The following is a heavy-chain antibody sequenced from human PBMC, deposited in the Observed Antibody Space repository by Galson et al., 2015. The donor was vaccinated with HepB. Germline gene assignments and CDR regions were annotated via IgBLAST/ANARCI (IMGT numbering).Heavy chain of an antibody. CDR2: ISYDGSNK. D-gene: IGHD3-10*01. CDR1: GFTFSSYA. J-gene: IGHJ4*02. Sequence: LRLSCAASGFTFSSYAMHWVRQAPGKGLEWVAVISYDGSNKYYADSVKGRFTISRDNSKNSLYLQMNSLRAEDTAVYYCARDRGADAWFGETDYWGQGTLVTVSS. V-gene: IGHV3-30*04. CDR3: ARDRGADAWFGETDY.